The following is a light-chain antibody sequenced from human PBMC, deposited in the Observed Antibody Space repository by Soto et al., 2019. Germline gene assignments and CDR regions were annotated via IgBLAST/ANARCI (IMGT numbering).Light chain of an antibody. Sequence: NFMLTQPHSVSESPGKTVTISCTRSSGSIASNYVQWYQQRPGSAPTTVISENNQRPSGVPGRFSGSIDSSSNSASLAISGLKTEDEADYYCQSYDNTNKGVFGGGTQLTVL. CDR2: ENN. J-gene: IGLJ3*02. CDR1: SGSIASNY. V-gene: IGLV6-57*03. CDR3: QSYDNTNKGV.